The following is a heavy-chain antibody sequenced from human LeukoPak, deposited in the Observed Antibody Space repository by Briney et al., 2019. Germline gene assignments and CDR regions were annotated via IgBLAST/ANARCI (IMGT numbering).Heavy chain of an antibody. CDR3: ARDEGGGSYYSDF. CDR2: ITGSGGST. D-gene: IGHD3-22*01. J-gene: IGHJ4*02. CDR1: GFTFSSYG. Sequence: GGSLRLSCAASGFTFSSYGMNWVRQAPGKGLEWVSAITGSGGSTYYADSVKGRFTISRDNSKNTLYLQMNSLRAEDTAVYYCARDEGGGSYYSDFWGQGTLVTVSS. V-gene: IGHV3-23*01.